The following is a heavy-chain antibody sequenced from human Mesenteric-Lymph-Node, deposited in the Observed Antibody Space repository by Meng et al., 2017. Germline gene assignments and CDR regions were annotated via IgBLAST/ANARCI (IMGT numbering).Heavy chain of an antibody. CDR3: ASFDHIPRRNYFDY. CDR2: IYYTGST. V-gene: IGHV4-30-4*01. Sequence: QGRLQVSGPGLGQPPQTLSLTCTVSGGSINSGDYYWSWIRQPPGKGLEWIGYIYYTGSTYYNPSLKSRVSISVDTSKNQFSLNLNSMTAADTAVYYCASFDHIPRRNYFDYWGQGTLVTVSS. J-gene: IGHJ4*02. CDR1: GGSINSGDYY. D-gene: IGHD2-21*01.